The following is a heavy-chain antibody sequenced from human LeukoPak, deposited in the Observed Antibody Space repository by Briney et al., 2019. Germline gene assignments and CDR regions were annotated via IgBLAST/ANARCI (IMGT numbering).Heavy chain of an antibody. V-gene: IGHV3-7*01. CDR1: GFTFSSYW. CDR3: TSRYDFWSGYFQGYYFDF. D-gene: IGHD3-3*01. Sequence: GGSLRLSCAASGFTFSSYWMSWVRQAPGKGLESVAYIHPDGTEKYYMESLRGRFAISRDNAKNSLYLQMSNLRDEDTAVYYCTSRYDFWSGYFQGYYFDFWGQGSLVTVSS. J-gene: IGHJ4*02. CDR2: IHPDGTEK.